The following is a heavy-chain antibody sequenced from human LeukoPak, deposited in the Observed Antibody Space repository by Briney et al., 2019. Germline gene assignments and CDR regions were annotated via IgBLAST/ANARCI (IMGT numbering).Heavy chain of an antibody. J-gene: IGHJ4*02. CDR2: IYYSGST. V-gene: IGHV4-59*01. CDR3: ARVGYYYDSSGYYYENFDY. CDR1: GGSISSYY. Sequence: SETLSLTCTVSGGSISSYYWSWIRQPPGKGLEWIGYIYYSGSTDYNPSLKSRVTISVDTSKNQFSLKLSSVTAADTAVYYCARVGYYYDSSGYYYENFDYWGQGTLVTVSS. D-gene: IGHD3-22*01.